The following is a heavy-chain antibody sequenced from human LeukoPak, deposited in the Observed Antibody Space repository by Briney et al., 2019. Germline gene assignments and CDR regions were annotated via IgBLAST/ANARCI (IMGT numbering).Heavy chain of an antibody. CDR3: ARVGRIAVADKSGTPDY. CDR2: IYYSGST. J-gene: IGHJ4*02. D-gene: IGHD6-19*01. Sequence: PSETLSLTCTVSGGSISSYYWSWIRQPPGKGLEWIGYIYYSGSTNYNPSLKSRVTISVDTSKNQFSLKLSSVTAADTAVYYCARVGRIAVADKSGTPDYWGQGTLVTVSS. CDR1: GGSISSYY. V-gene: IGHV4-59*01.